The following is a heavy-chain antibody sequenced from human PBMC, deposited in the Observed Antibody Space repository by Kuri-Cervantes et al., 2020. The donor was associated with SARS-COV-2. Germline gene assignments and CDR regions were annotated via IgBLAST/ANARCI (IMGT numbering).Heavy chain of an antibody. CDR3: ARASSYGDYPPGHFDY. V-gene: IGHV3-74*01. Sequence: GESLKISCAASGFTFSSYWMHWVRQAPGKGLVWVSRINSDGCSTSYADSVKGRFTISRDNAKNTLYLQMNSLRAEDTAVYYCARASSYGDYPPGHFDYWGQGTLVTVSS. J-gene: IGHJ4*02. D-gene: IGHD4-17*01. CDR2: INSDGCST. CDR1: GFTFSSYW.